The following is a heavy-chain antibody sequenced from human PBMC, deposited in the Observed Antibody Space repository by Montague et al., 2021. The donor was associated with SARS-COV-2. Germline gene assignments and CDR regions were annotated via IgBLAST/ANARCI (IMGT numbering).Heavy chain of an antibody. V-gene: IGHV4-59*01. CDR1: GGSISGYY. CDR2: ICYSGST. J-gene: IGHJ6*02. D-gene: IGHD2-8*01. Sequence: SETLSLTCTVSGGSISGYYWSWIRQSPGKGLEWIGYICYSGSTKYNPFLESRVTVSVDRSKNQVSLKLSSVTPADTAVYYCARLFRSCSNGVCRTYYYYAMDVWGQGTTVTVSS. CDR3: ARLFRSCSNGVCRTYYYYAMDV.